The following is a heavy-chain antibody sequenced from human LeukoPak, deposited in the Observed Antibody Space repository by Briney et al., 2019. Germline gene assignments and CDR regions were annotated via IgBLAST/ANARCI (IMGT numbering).Heavy chain of an antibody. CDR1: GGSISSSNW. J-gene: IGHJ5*02. Sequence: SETLSLTCAVSGGSISSSNWWSWIRQPPGKGLEWIGSIYSSGSTYYNPSLKSRVTISVDTSKNQFSLKLTSVTAADTAVYYCARHYGPWGQGTLVTVSS. D-gene: IGHD4-17*01. CDR2: IYSSGST. CDR3: ARHYGP. V-gene: IGHV4-39*01.